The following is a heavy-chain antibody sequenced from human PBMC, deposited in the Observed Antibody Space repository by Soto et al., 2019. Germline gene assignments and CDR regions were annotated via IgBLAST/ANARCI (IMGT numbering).Heavy chain of an antibody. J-gene: IGHJ6*02. D-gene: IGHD3-10*01. CDR2: IDTAGHT. V-gene: IGHV3-13*01. Sequence: VQLVESGGGVVQPGRSLRLSCAASGFTFRTYDMHWVRQPTGKGLEWISTIDTAGHTYYLGSVKARFTVSRENAENSLYLQMNSLGAGDTAVYYCARERYYGLGSYSYYYGMDVWGQGTPVTVSS. CDR1: GFTFRTYD. CDR3: ARERYYGLGSYSYYYGMDV.